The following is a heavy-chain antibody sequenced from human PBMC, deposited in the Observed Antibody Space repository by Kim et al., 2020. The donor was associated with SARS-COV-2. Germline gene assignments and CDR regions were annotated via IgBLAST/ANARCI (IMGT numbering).Heavy chain of an antibody. J-gene: IGHJ4*02. CDR3: ARQPSVGATGYFDY. V-gene: IGHV5-51*01. D-gene: IGHD1-26*01. Sequence: SPSFQGQVTISADKSISTAYLQWSSLKASDTAMYYCARQPSVGATGYFDYWGQGTLVTVSS.